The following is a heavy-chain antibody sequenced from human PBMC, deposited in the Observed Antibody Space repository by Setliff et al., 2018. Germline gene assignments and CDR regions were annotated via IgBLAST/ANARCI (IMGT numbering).Heavy chain of an antibody. CDR3: ARKGITALSGSFDM. J-gene: IGHJ3*02. CDR1: GGSISNYY. CDR2: IYTIGST. V-gene: IGHV4-4*07. D-gene: IGHD3-22*01. Sequence: ASETLSLTCTVSGGSISNYYWSWIRQPAGKGLEWNGRIYTIGSTNYNPSLKCRVTMPVDTSKNHISLKLNSVTAAGTAVHYCARKGITALSGSFDMWGQGTMVTVSS.